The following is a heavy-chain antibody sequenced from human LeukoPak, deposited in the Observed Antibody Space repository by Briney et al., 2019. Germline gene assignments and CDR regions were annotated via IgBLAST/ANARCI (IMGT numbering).Heavy chain of an antibody. CDR1: GFTFDDHG. CDR3: ARWRGAQSEFEY. Sequence: PGGSLRLSCVASGFTFDDHGMTWVRQPPGKGLEFVANIKQDGSQIEYVDSVKGRFTISRDNAKNSLYLQMISLRAEDTAVYYCARWRGAQSEFEYWGQGTLVTVSS. D-gene: IGHD3-3*01. J-gene: IGHJ4*02. CDR2: IKQDGSQI. V-gene: IGHV3-7*01.